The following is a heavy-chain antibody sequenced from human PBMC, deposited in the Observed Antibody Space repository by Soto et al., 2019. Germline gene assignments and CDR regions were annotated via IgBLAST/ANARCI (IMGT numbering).Heavy chain of an antibody. CDR3: ARDSSRPFVDGYGGY. D-gene: IGHD5-12*01. Sequence: ASVKVSCKASGYTFTSYYMHWVRQAPGQGLEWMGIINPSGGSTSYAQKFQGRVTMTRDTSTSTVYMELSSLRSEDTAVYYCARDSSRPFVDGYGGYWGQGTLVTVSS. CDR1: GYTFTSYY. CDR2: INPSGGST. V-gene: IGHV1-46*01. J-gene: IGHJ4*02.